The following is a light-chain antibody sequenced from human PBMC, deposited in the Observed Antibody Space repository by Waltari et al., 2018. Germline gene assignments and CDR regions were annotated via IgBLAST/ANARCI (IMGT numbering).Light chain of an antibody. CDR3: QQYNNWRT. V-gene: IGKV3-15*01. CDR2: GAS. J-gene: IGKJ2*01. CDR1: QSIARN. Sequence: EVLMTQSPPTLSVSPGERATLSCRAGQSIARNLAWYQQKPGQAPRLLIYGASTRATDVPDRFSGSGSGTEFTLTISSLQSEDFAVYYCQQYNNWRTFGQGTKLEIK.